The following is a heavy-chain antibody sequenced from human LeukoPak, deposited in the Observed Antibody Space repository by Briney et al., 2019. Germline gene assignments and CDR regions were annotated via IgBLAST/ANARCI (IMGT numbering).Heavy chain of an antibody. D-gene: IGHD3-10*01. Sequence: ASVKVSCKASGYTFTGYYMHWVRQAPGQGLEWMGWINPNSGGTNYAQKFQGRVTMTRDTSISTAYMELSRLRSDDTAVYYCARDREAFMVRGVQYYFDYWGQGTLVTVSS. CDR1: GYTFTGYY. J-gene: IGHJ4*02. CDR2: INPNSGGT. V-gene: IGHV1-2*02. CDR3: ARDREAFMVRGVQYYFDY.